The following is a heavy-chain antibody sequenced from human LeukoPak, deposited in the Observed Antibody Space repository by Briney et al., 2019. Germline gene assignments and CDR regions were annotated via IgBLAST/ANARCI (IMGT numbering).Heavy chain of an antibody. J-gene: IGHJ6*02. CDR2: IYYSGST. V-gene: IGHV4-59*01. D-gene: IGHD3-3*01. CDR1: GVSISSYC. Sequence: SETLSLTCTVSGVSISSYCWSWIRQPPGKGLEWIGYIYYSGSTNYNPSLKSRVTISVDTSKNQFSLKLSSVTAADTAVYYCARVHYDFWSGYYTGMDVWGQGTTVTVSS. CDR3: ARVHYDFWSGYYTGMDV.